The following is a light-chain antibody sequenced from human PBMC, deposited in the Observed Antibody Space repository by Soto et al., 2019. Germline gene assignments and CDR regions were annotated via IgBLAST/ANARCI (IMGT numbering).Light chain of an antibody. J-gene: IGKJ1*01. V-gene: IGKV1-12*01. CDR3: LQVNSFPRT. CDR1: QGSGVR. CDR2: SAS. Sequence: IQLTQSPSSLSASIGDRVTITCRASQGSGVRLAWFQQKPGKAPQYLIQSASILQSGVPSRFSGSGAGTEFILTINRLQLEDVAIYYCLQVNSFPRTFGQGTKVDIK.